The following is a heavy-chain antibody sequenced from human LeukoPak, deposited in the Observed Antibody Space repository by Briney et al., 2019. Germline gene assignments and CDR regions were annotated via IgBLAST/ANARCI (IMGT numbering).Heavy chain of an antibody. CDR1: GYTFTSYG. J-gene: IGHJ4*02. CDR2: ISAYNGNT. V-gene: IGHV1-18*01. Sequence: ASVKVSCRASGYTFTSYGISWVRQAPGQGLEWMGWISAYNGNTNYAQKLQGRVTMTTDTSTSTAYMELRSLRSDDTAVYYCATVAYGSGSYYTLYYFDYWGQGTLVTVSS. CDR3: ATVAYGSGSYYTLYYFDY. D-gene: IGHD3-10*01.